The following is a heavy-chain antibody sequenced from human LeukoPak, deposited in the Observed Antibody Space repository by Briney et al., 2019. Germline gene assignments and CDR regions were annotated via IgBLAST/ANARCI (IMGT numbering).Heavy chain of an antibody. CDR3: ARSRGYSPQGY. J-gene: IGHJ4*02. Sequence: SETLSLTCTVSGGSISSSSYYWGWIRQPPGKGLEWIGSIYYSGSTYYNPSLKSRVTISVDTSKNQFSLKLSSVTAADTAVYYCARSRGYSPQGYWGQGTLVTVSS. CDR2: IYYSGST. D-gene: IGHD6-13*01. V-gene: IGHV4-39*01. CDR1: GGSISSSSYY.